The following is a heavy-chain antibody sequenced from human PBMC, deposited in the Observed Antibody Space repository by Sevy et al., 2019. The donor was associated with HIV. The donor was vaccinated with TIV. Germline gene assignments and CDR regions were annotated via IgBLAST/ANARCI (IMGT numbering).Heavy chain of an antibody. J-gene: IGHJ5*02. CDR3: TRDVSQGDFWNGYYLNWFDP. CDR1: GFTFGDYA. D-gene: IGHD3-3*01. Sequence: GGSLRLSCTASGFTFGDYAMSWFRQAPGKGLEWVGFIRSKAYGGTTEYAASVKGRFTISRDDSKSIAYLQMNSLKTEDTAVYYCTRDVSQGDFWNGYYLNWFDPWGQGTLVTVSS. V-gene: IGHV3-49*03. CDR2: IRSKAYGGTT.